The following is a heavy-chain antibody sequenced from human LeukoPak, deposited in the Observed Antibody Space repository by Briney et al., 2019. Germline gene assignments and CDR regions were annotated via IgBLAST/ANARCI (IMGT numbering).Heavy chain of an antibody. CDR2: IRSDGSNK. D-gene: IGHD6-13*01. J-gene: IGHJ4*02. CDR3: ARDRRQQLDRYYFDY. Sequence: GGSLRLSCAGSGFSFSSYGMHWVRQAPGKGLEWMAFIRSDGSNKYYADSVKGRFTISRDNAKNSLYLQMNSLRAEDTAVYYCARDRRQQLDRYYFDYWGQGTLVTVSS. V-gene: IGHV3-30*02. CDR1: GFSFSSYG.